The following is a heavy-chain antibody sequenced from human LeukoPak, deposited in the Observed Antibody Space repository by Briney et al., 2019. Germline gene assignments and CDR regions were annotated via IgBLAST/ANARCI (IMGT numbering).Heavy chain of an antibody. CDR1: GGSISGYY. V-gene: IGHV4-59*08. CDR2: IYYSGTT. D-gene: IGHD6-13*01. Sequence: SETLSLTCTVSGGSISGYYWSWIRQPPGEGLEWIGYIYYSGTTNYNPSLKSRVTISVDTSKNQFSLKLSSMTAADTAMYYCARLRAATGEAHFDYWGQGTLVTVSS. CDR3: ARLRAATGEAHFDY. J-gene: IGHJ4*02.